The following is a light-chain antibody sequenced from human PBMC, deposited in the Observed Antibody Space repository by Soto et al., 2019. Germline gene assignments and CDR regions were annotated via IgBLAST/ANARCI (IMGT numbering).Light chain of an antibody. CDR1: QSVLYSSNNKNY. CDR2: WAS. CDR3: QQYYSNPL. J-gene: IGKJ3*01. Sequence: DIVMTQSPDSLAVSLGERATINCKSSQSVLYSSNNKNYLAWYQQKPGQPPKLLIYWASTRESGVPDRFSGSGSGTDFTLTISSLQAEDVAVYYCQQYYSNPLFGPGTKVDIK. V-gene: IGKV4-1*01.